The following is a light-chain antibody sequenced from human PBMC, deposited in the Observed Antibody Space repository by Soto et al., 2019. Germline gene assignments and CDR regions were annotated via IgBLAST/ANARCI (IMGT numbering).Light chain of an antibody. CDR1: QSVKSY. CDR3: QQRSDWPPIT. Sequence: EIVMTQSPANLYVSPGERATLSCRASQSVKSYLAWYQQKPGQAPRVLIYGASTRATGIPARFSGSGSGTEFTLTISSLQSEDFAVYYCQQRSDWPPITFGQGTRLE. CDR2: GAS. V-gene: IGKV3-15*01. J-gene: IGKJ5*01.